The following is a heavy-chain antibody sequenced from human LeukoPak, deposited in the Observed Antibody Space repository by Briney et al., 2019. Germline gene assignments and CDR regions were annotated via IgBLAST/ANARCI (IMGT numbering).Heavy chain of an antibody. V-gene: IGHV3-64D*06. D-gene: IGHD6-25*01. J-gene: IGHJ4*02. CDR3: AREVPAAARAFDY. Sequence: GGSLRLSCSASGFTFSSYAMHWVRQAPGEGLEYVSAISSNGGSTYYADSVKGRFTISRDNSKNTLYLQMSSLRAEDTAVYYCAREVPAAARAFDYWGQGTLVTVSS. CDR2: ISSNGGST. CDR1: GFTFSSYA.